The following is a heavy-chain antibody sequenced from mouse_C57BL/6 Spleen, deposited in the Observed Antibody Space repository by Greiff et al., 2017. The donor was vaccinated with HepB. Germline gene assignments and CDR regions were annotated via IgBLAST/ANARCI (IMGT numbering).Heavy chain of an antibody. V-gene: IGHV1-55*01. D-gene: IGHD1-3*01. Sequence: VQLQQPGAELVKPGASVKMSCKASGYTFTSYWITWVKQRPGQGLEWIGDIYPGSGSTNYNEKFKSKATLTVDTSSSTAYMQLSSLTSEDSAVYYCAREEDNYEGDYYAMDYWGQGTSVTVSS. CDR1: GYTFTSYW. CDR2: IYPGSGST. CDR3: AREEDNYEGDYYAMDY. J-gene: IGHJ4*01.